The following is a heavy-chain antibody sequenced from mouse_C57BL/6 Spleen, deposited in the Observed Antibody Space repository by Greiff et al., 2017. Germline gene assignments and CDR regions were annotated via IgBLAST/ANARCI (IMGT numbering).Heavy chain of an antibody. D-gene: IGHD1-1*01. CDR2: ISYDGSN. Sequence: EVKLQESGPGLVKPSQSLSLTCSVTGYSITSGYYWNWIRQFPGNKLEWMGYISYDGSNHYNPSLKNRISITRDTSKNQCFLKLNSVTTEDTATYYGAREDYGSSYGSFDYWGQGTTLTVSS. J-gene: IGHJ2*01. CDR3: AREDYGSSYGSFDY. CDR1: GYSITSGYY. V-gene: IGHV3-6*01.